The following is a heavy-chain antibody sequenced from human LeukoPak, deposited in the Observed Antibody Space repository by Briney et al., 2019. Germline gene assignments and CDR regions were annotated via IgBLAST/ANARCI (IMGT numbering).Heavy chain of an antibody. CDR3: ARGFRFDY. V-gene: IGHV3-23*01. CDR2: ISGGGDIT. CDR1: GFTFSSYA. Sequence: QPGGSLRLSCAASGFTFSSYAMSWVRQAPGKGLEWVSAISGGGDITNYADSVKGRFTIARDNYKNTLYLQMNSLRAEDTAVYYCARGFRFDYWGQGTPVTVSS. J-gene: IGHJ4*02.